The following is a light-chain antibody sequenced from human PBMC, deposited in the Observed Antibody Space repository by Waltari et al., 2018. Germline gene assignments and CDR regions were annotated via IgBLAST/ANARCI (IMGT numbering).Light chain of an antibody. Sequence: DIQTTQSPSSLSASVGDRVTITCRASQSISIYLNWYQQKPGKAPKLLIYSASSLQSGVPSRFSGSGSGTDFTLTISSLQPEDFATYYCQKSSSTPPWTFGQGTKVEIK. J-gene: IGKJ1*01. CDR3: QKSSSTPPWT. V-gene: IGKV1-39*01. CDR2: SAS. CDR1: QSISIY.